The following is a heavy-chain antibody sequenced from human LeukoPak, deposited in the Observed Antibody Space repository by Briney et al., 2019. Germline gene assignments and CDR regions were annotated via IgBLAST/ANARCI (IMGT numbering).Heavy chain of an antibody. CDR2: IKQDGSEK. V-gene: IGHV3-7*01. CDR1: GFTFSSYW. D-gene: IGHD2-2*03. J-gene: IGHJ4*02. CDR3: ARVEIVVVPAVPNFDY. Sequence: GGPLRLSCAASGFTFSSYWMSWVRQAPGKGPEWVANIKQDGSEKYYVDSVKGRFTISRDNAKNSLYPQMNSLRAEDTAVYYCARVEIVVVPAVPNFDYWGQGTLVTVSS.